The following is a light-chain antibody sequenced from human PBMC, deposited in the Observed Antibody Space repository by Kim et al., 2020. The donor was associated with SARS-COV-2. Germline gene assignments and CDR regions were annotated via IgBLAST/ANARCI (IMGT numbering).Light chain of an antibody. CDR3: QSYDSSNQV. J-gene: IGLJ3*02. V-gene: IGLV6-57*01. CDR1: SGSIASNY. Sequence: TVTIPCTRGSGSIASNYVQWYQQRPGSSPPTVISEDNQRPSGVPDRFSGSIDSSSNSASLTISGLKTEDEADYYCQSYDSSNQVFGGGTQLTVL. CDR2: EDN.